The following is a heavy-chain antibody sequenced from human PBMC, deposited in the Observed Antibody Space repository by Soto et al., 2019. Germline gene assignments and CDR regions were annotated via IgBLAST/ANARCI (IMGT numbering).Heavy chain of an antibody. J-gene: IGHJ5*02. D-gene: IGHD3-10*01. CDR3: ALRFMVRGAFDP. CDR1: GFTFTDYY. CDR2: ISSTGATI. Sequence: QVHLVESGGGLVKPGGSLRLSCAASGFTFTDYYMSWFRQAPGKGLEWVSQISSTGATIYYADSVKGRFTISRDNAKNSLYWQMTSLRAEDTAMYYCALRFMVRGAFDPWGQGTLVTVSS. V-gene: IGHV3-11*01.